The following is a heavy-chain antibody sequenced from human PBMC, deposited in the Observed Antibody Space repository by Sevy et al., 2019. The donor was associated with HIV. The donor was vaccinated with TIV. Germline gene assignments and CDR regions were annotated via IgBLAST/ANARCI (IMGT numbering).Heavy chain of an antibody. CDR2: IRSKANSYAT. J-gene: IGHJ4*02. V-gene: IGHV3-73*01. CDR1: GFTFSGSA. Sequence: GGSLRLSCAASGFTFSGSAMHWVRQASGKGLEWVGRIRSKANSYATAYAASVKGRFTISRDDSKNTAYLQMNSLKTEDTAVYYCTGSMEWVVISSFDYWGQGTLVTVSS. D-gene: IGHD3-22*01. CDR3: TGSMEWVVISSFDY.